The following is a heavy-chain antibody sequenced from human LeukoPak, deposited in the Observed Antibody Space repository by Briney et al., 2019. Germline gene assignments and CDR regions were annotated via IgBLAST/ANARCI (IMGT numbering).Heavy chain of an antibody. Sequence: SETLSLTCAVSGYSISSGYYWGWIRQPPGKGLEWIGSIYHSGSIYYNPSLKSRVTMSVDTSKNQFSLKLSSVTAADTAVYYCAKGDDYSNSGDFDYWGQGTLVTVS. CDR3: AKGDDYSNSGDFDY. CDR2: IYHSGSI. J-gene: IGHJ4*02. CDR1: GYSISSGYY. V-gene: IGHV4-38-2*01. D-gene: IGHD4-11*01.